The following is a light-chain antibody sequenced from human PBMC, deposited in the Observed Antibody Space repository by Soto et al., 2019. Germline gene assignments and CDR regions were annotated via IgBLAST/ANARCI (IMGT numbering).Light chain of an antibody. CDR3: SSLTSRFTFIYI. CDR2: EVT. CDR1: SSDVGGYNY. V-gene: IGLV2-14*01. J-gene: IGLJ1*01. Sequence: QSVLTQPASVSGSPGQSITISCTGTSSDVGGYNYVSWYQQHPGKAPKLIIYEVTNRPSGVSNRFSGSKSGNTASLTISGLQAEDDADYYCSSLTSRFTFIYIFGTGTKLTVL.